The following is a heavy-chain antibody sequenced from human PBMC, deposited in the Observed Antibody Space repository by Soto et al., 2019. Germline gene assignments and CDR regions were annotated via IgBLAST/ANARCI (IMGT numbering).Heavy chain of an antibody. CDR3: ARGGEGIIKWAPNRFDS. J-gene: IGHJ4*02. D-gene: IGHD3-16*01. V-gene: IGHV1-69*01. CDR1: GGTFTSYA. Sequence: QVHLVQSGAEVKKTGSSVKVSCKASGGTFTSYAISWVRQAPGQGLEWMGGIIPVFGTPYYPQKFQGRVTISADESTSTAYMELSSLRSDDTAVYYCARGGEGIIKWAPNRFDSWGQGTLVTVSS. CDR2: IIPVFGTP.